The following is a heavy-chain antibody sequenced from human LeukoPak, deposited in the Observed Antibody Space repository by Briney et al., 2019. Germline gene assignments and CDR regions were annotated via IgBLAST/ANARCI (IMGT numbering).Heavy chain of an antibody. Sequence: GGSLRLSCAASGFTLSTYWMHWVRQAPGKGLVWVSRINGEGSSTTYADSVKGRFTISRDNAKNILYLQMNSLRAEDTAVYHCARDPAPQGWFDSWGQGTLVTVSS. V-gene: IGHV3-74*01. CDR2: INGEGSST. CDR3: ARDPAPQGWFDS. J-gene: IGHJ5*01. CDR1: GFTLSTYW.